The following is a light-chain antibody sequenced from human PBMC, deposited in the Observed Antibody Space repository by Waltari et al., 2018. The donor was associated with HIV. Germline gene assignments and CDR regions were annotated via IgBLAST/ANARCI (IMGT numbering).Light chain of an antibody. Sequence: QSALTQPAAVSGSPGQSITITCTGTSSDVGSYKSVSWYQQHPDKAPKLILYDVTNRPSGVSNRFSGSKSGNTASLTISGLQADDVADYFCNSYVAADTRIFGPGTKVTVL. J-gene: IGLJ1*01. CDR1: SSDVGSYKS. V-gene: IGLV2-14*01. CDR3: NSYVAADTRI. CDR2: DVT.